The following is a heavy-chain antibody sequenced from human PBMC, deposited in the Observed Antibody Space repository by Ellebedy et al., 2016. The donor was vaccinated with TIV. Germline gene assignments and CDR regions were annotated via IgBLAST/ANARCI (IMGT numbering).Heavy chain of an antibody. CDR2: IGTYEGNT. CDR3: ARDRDGSSSSDFQH. Sequence: AASVKVSCKASGYTFTAYGITWVRQAPGQGPEWMGWIGTYEGNTKYAQKLQGRVTMTRDTSTSTADMELRSLRSDDAAVYYCARDRDGSSSSDFQHWGPGTLVTVSS. CDR1: GYTFTAYG. D-gene: IGHD6-6*01. V-gene: IGHV1-18*04. J-gene: IGHJ1*01.